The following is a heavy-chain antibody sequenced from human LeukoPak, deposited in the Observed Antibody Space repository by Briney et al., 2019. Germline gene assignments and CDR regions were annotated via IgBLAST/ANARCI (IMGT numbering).Heavy chain of an antibody. Sequence: RASVKVSCKASGYTFTGYYMHWVRQAPGQGLEWMGWINPNSGGTNYAQKFQGRVTMTRDTSISTAYMELSRLTSDDTAVYYCARESTGFGEFVWFDPWGQGTLVTVSS. J-gene: IGHJ5*02. V-gene: IGHV1-2*02. CDR2: INPNSGGT. CDR1: GYTFTGYY. CDR3: ARESTGFGEFVWFDP. D-gene: IGHD3-10*01.